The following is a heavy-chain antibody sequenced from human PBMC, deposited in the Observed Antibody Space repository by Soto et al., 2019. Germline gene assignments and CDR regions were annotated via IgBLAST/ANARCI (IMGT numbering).Heavy chain of an antibody. V-gene: IGHV3-74*01. CDR3: ARGAEMATTPPYWYFDL. Sequence: EVQLVESGGGLVQTGGSLRLSCAASGFTFSSYWIHWVRQAPGMGLVWVSRIKSDGTSTNTADSVWGRFTTPRDNAKNTVYLQMNSLRPEDTAVYYCARGAEMATTPPYWYFDLWGRGTLVTVSS. J-gene: IGHJ2*01. D-gene: IGHD1-1*01. CDR2: IKSDGTST. CDR1: GFTFSSYW.